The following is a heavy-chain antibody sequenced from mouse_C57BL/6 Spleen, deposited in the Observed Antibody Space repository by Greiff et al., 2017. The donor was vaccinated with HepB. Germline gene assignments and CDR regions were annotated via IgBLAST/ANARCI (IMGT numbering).Heavy chain of an antibody. J-gene: IGHJ4*01. CDR1: GYSITSGYY. Sequence: EVKLVESGPGLVKPSQSLSLTCSVTGYSITSGYYWNWIRQFPGNKLEWMGYISYDGSNNYNPSLKNRISITRDTSKNQFFLKLNSVTTEDTATYDCASGSGYSISMDYWGQGTSVTVSS. D-gene: IGHD2-5*01. V-gene: IGHV3-6*01. CDR3: ASGSGYSISMDY. CDR2: ISYDGSN.